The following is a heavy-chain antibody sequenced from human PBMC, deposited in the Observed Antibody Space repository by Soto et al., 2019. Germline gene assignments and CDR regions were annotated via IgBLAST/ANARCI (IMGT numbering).Heavy chain of an antibody. CDR1: GYSFTSYW. Sequence: PGESLKISGKGSGYSFTSYWIGWVRQMPGKGLEWMGIICPGDADTRYSPSFQGQVTSSADKSISTAYLQWSSLKGSDTAMYSCARPSEYSYDALDIWAEATMVTLS. CDR2: ICPGDADT. V-gene: IGHV5-51*01. J-gene: IGHJ3*02. D-gene: IGHD4-4*01. CDR3: ARPSEYSYDALDI.